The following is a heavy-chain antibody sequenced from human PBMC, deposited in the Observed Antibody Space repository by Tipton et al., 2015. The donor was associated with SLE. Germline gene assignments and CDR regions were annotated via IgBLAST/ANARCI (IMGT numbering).Heavy chain of an antibody. D-gene: IGHD1-26*01. Sequence: LRLSCAVYGGSFSGYYWSWIRQPPGKGLEWIGEINHSGSTNYNPSLKSRVTISVDTSKNQFSLKLSSVTAADTAVYYCARGGVVGATLPFGYWGQGTLVTVSS. CDR1: GGSFSGYY. V-gene: IGHV4-34*01. J-gene: IGHJ4*02. CDR3: ARGGVVGATLPFGY. CDR2: INHSGST.